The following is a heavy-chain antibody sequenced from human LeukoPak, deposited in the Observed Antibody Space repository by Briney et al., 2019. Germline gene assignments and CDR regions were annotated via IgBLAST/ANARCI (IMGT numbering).Heavy chain of an antibody. CDR2: IYPGDSDT. D-gene: IGHD3-22*01. CDR3: ARRGGTMIVVVDDAFDI. CDR1: GYSFTSYW. Sequence: GESLKISCKGSGYSFTSYWIGWVRQMPGKGLEWMGIIYPGDSDTRYSPSFQGQVTISADKSISTAYLQWSSLKASDTAMYYCARRGGTMIVVVDDAFDIWGQGTMVTVSS. V-gene: IGHV5-51*01. J-gene: IGHJ3*02.